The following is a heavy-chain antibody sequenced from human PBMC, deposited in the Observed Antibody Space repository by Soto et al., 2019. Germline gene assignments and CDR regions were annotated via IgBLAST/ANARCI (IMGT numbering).Heavy chain of an antibody. J-gene: IGHJ5*02. D-gene: IGHD3-22*01. Sequence: QVQLVQSGAEVKKPGSSVKVSCKASGGTFSSYAISWVRQAPGQGLEWMGEIIPIFGTANYAQKFQGRVTLTADESTSTAYMEMSSLRSEDQAVYYCARDRGPSSGYYPYWFDPWGQGTLVTVSS. CDR1: GGTFSSYA. CDR2: IIPIFGTA. CDR3: ARDRGPSSGYYPYWFDP. V-gene: IGHV1-69*12.